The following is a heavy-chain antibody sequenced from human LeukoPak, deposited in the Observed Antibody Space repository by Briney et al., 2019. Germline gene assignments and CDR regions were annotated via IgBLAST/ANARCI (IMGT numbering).Heavy chain of an antibody. CDR3: ARGMVRGVFDP. Sequence: SETLSLTCTVSGGSISSYYWSWIRQPPGKGLEWIGYIYYSGSTYYNPSLKSRVTISVDTSKNQFSLKLSSVTAADTAVYYCARGMVRGVFDPWGQGTLVTVPS. V-gene: IGHV4-59*08. CDR1: GGSISSYY. J-gene: IGHJ5*02. CDR2: IYYSGST. D-gene: IGHD3-10*01.